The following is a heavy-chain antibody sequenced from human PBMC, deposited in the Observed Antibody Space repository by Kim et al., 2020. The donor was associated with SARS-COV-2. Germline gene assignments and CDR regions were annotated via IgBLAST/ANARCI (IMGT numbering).Heavy chain of an antibody. Sequence: GGSLRLSCAASGFTFSSYAMSWVRQAPGKGLEWVSAISGSGGSTYYADSVKGRFTISRDNSKNTLYLQMNSLRAEDTAVYYCAKFRVSASAVGGRSFDYWGQGTLVTVSS. V-gene: IGHV3-23*01. CDR3: AKFRVSASAVGGRSFDY. CDR2: ISGSGGST. D-gene: IGHD6-19*01. J-gene: IGHJ4*02. CDR1: GFTFSSYA.